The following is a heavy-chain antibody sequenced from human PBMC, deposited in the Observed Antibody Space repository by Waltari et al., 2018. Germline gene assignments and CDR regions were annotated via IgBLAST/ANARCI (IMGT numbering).Heavy chain of an antibody. V-gene: IGHV4-38-2*01. Sequence: QVQLQESGPGLVKPSETLSLTCAVSGYSISSGYYWGWIRQPPGKGLEWIGSIYHSGSTYYNPSLKSRVTISVDTSKNQCSLKLSSVTAADTAVYYCARARGGQQLGYFDYWGQGTLVTVSS. CDR2: IYHSGST. D-gene: IGHD6-13*01. CDR3: ARARGGQQLGYFDY. CDR1: GYSISSGYY. J-gene: IGHJ4*02.